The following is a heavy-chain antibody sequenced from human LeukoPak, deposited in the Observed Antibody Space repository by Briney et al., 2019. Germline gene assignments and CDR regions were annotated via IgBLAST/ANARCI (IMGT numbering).Heavy chain of an antibody. CDR1: GFTFSSYS. Sequence: PGGSLRLSCAASGFTFSSYSMNWVRQAPGKGLEWVSYISSSSSTIYYADSVKGRFTISRDNAKNSLYLQMNSLRAEDTAVYYCASGRLATVTPFDYWGQGTLVTVSS. D-gene: IGHD4-17*01. CDR3: ASGRLATVTPFDY. V-gene: IGHV3-48*04. J-gene: IGHJ4*02. CDR2: ISSSSSTI.